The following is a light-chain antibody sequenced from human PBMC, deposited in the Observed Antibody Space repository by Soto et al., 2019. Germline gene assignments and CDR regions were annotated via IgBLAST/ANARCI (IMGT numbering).Light chain of an antibody. CDR3: QQRSNWPPIT. J-gene: IGKJ5*01. V-gene: IGKV3-11*01. CDR2: DAS. Sequence: EGVFTQSPGTLSLSPGETVSLSCRASQKVISNSLAWYQHKPGQATRLIIYDASNRANGIPTRFSGSESGADFTLTISSLEPEDFAVYYCQQRSNWPPITFGQGTRLE. CDR1: QKVISN.